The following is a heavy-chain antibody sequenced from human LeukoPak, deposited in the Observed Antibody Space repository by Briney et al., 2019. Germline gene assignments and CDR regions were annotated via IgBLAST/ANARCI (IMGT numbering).Heavy chain of an antibody. CDR3: ARGPSRGYRPKSDH. Sequence: PSETLSLTCAVYGGSFSGYYWSWIRQPPGKGLEWIGEINHSGSTNYNPSLKSRVTISVDTSKNQFSLKLSSVTAPDPAVYYCARGPSRGYRPKSDHWGQGTLVTAPS. CDR2: INHSGST. J-gene: IGHJ4*02. V-gene: IGHV4-34*01. D-gene: IGHD3-22*01. CDR1: GGSFSGYY.